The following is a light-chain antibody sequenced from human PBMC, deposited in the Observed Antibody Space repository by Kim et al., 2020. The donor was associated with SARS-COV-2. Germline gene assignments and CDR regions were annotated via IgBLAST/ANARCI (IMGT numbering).Light chain of an antibody. V-gene: IGKV1-16*02. CDR3: QQYNGYPYT. CDR1: QGINNY. CDR2: GAS. J-gene: IGKJ2*01. Sequence: SASVGDRSTMTCRASQGINNYLAWFQQRPGRAPRSLIYGASNLQSGVPSKFSGSGFGTDFTLTITNLQPEDFATYYCQQYNGYPYTFGQGTKLEI.